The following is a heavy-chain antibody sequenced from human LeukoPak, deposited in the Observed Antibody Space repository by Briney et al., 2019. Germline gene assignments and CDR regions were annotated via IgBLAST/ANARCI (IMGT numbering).Heavy chain of an antibody. CDR1: GYTFTDYY. Sequence: ASVKVSFKASGYTFTDYYIHWVRQAPGQGLEWMGWINPNSGSTNYAQNFQGRVTMTRDTSISTAYMELSRLRSDDTAVYYCARTAGGTGDLDYWGQGTLVTVSS. D-gene: IGHD7-27*01. CDR2: INPNSGST. J-gene: IGHJ4*02. V-gene: IGHV1-2*02. CDR3: ARTAGGTGDLDY.